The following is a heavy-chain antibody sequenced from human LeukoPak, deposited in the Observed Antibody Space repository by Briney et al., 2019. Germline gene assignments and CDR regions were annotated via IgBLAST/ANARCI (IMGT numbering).Heavy chain of an antibody. CDR3: AITPAGSSWYGNYFDY. D-gene: IGHD6-13*01. Sequence: GGSLRLSCAASGFTFSSYSVNWVRQAPGKGLEWVSYISSSSSTIYYADSVKGRFTISRDNAKNSLYLQMNSLRAEDTAVYYCAITPAGSSWYGNYFDYWGQGTLVTVSS. CDR1: GFTFSSYS. J-gene: IGHJ4*02. CDR2: ISSSSSTI. V-gene: IGHV3-48*01.